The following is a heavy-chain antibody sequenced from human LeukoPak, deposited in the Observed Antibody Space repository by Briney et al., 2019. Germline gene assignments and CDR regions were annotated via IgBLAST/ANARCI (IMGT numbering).Heavy chain of an antibody. Sequence: GGSLRLSCAASGFTFSSYSMNWVRQAPGKGLEWVSSISSSSSYIYYADSVKGRFIISRDNAKNSLYLQMNSLRAEDTAVYYCARDLGSSGSYWGQGTLVTVSS. D-gene: IGHD6-19*01. CDR1: GFTFSSYS. CDR3: ARDLGSSGSY. V-gene: IGHV3-21*01. CDR2: ISSSSSYI. J-gene: IGHJ4*02.